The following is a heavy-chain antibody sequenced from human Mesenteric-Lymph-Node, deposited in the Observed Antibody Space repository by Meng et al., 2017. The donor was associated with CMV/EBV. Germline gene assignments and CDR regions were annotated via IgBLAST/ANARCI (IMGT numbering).Heavy chain of an antibody. D-gene: IGHD3-22*01. CDR1: EYTLTKLS. CDR3: AKGDRSPYPSEAYIDY. CDR2: FDPDDGEM. Sequence: ASVKVSCKVSEYTLTKLSIHWVRQPPGKGLEWMGGFDPDDGEMIYAQRFKGRVTMTEDTSTGTTYMELSSLRSEDTAVYYCAKGDRSPYPSEAYIDYWGQGTLVTVSS. V-gene: IGHV1-24*01. J-gene: IGHJ4*02.